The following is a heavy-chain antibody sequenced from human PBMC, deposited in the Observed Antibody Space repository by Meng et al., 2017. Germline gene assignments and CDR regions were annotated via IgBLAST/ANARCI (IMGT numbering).Heavy chain of an antibody. CDR1: GYTFTGYY. CDR3: ARLLIPRYSSGWYGALGIDY. Sequence: ASVKVSCKASGYTFTGYYMHWVRQAPGQGLEWMGRINPNSGGTNYAQKFQGRVTMTRDTSISTAYMELSRLRSDDTAVYYCARLLIPRYSSGWYGALGIDYWGQGTLVTVSS. J-gene: IGHJ4*02. V-gene: IGHV1-2*06. D-gene: IGHD6-19*01. CDR2: INPNSGGT.